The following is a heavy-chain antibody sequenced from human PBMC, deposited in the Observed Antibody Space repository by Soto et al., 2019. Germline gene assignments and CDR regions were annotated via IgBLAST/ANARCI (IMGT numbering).Heavy chain of an antibody. CDR1: GFAFTCTA. D-gene: IGHD3-22*01. J-gene: IGHJ4*02. Sequence: GPSVKPCSSDPGFAFTCTALQSPQQYRKQRLEWIGWIVVGSGNTNYAQKFQERVTITRDMSTSTAYMELSSLRSEDTAVYYCAAALGDTYYYDSSGPLSWGQGTLVTVSS. CDR2: IVVGSGNT. CDR3: AAALGDTYYYDSSGPLS. V-gene: IGHV1-58*01.